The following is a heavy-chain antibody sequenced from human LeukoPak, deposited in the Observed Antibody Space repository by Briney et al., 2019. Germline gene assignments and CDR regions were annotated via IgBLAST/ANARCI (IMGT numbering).Heavy chain of an antibody. CDR3: ARDRYYYGSGRGWFDP. Sequence: SETLSLTCTVSGGSISSYYWSWIRQPAGKGLEWIGRIYTSGSTNYNPSLKSRVTMSVDTSKNQFSLKLSSVTAADTAVYYCARDRYYYGSGRGWFDPWGQGTLVTVSS. CDR1: GGSISSYY. CDR2: IYTSGST. D-gene: IGHD3-10*01. V-gene: IGHV4-4*07. J-gene: IGHJ5*02.